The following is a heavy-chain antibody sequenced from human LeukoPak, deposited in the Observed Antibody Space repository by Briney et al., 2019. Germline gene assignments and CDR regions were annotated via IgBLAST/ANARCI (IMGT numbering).Heavy chain of an antibody. J-gene: IGHJ4*02. V-gene: IGHV3-7*01. CDR1: GFTLNSYW. Sequence: GGSLRLSCAASGFTLNSYWMSWVRQAPGKGREWVANIKQDESEKYYVDSVKGRFTISRDNAKKSLYLQMNSLRDEDTAVYYCARVCATTTCYGHWGQGTLVTVSS. CDR3: ARVCATTTCYGH. D-gene: IGHD2-2*01. CDR2: IKQDESEK.